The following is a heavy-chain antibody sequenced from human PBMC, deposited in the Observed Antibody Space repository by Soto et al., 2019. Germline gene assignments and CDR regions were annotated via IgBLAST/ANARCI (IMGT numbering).Heavy chain of an antibody. Sequence: GGSLRLSCAASGFTFSSYVMHWVRQSTGKGLEWVSAIGTAGDTYYPGSVKGRFTISRENAKNSLYLQMNSLRAGDTAVYYCARSPPGGYRYYYGLDVWGQGTTVTVSS. CDR1: GFTFSSYV. CDR3: ARSPPGGYRYYYGLDV. V-gene: IGHV3-13*04. J-gene: IGHJ6*02. CDR2: IGTAGDT. D-gene: IGHD3-22*01.